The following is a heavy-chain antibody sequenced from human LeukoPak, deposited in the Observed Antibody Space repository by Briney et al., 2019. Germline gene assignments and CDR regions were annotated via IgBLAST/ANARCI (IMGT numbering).Heavy chain of an antibody. CDR1: GFTVITND. Sequence: PGGSLTLSCAASGFTVITNDMTWVRQAPGKGLEWVSVLYSDGNTKYADSVQGRFTISRDNSKNTLYLEMNSVSPDDTAVYYCARGVEPLAANTLAYWGQGTLVTVSS. CDR2: LYSDGNT. J-gene: IGHJ4*02. V-gene: IGHV3-53*01. D-gene: IGHD1-14*01. CDR3: ARGVEPLAANTLAY.